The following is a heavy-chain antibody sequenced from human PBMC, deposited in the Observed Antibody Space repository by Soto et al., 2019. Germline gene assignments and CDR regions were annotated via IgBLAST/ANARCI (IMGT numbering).Heavy chain of an antibody. CDR1: GYTFTSYG. J-gene: IGHJ4*02. Sequence: QIHLVQSGGEVKKIGASVKVSCKASGYTFTSYGITWVRQAPGQGLEWMGWISGYNSNKKYAEKLQGRVTMTTDTSTGTAYMELGGLTSDDTAVYYCARAYGDYDYSDYWGQGTLVTVSS. CDR2: ISGYNSNK. V-gene: IGHV1-18*01. CDR3: ARAYGDYDYSDY. D-gene: IGHD4-17*01.